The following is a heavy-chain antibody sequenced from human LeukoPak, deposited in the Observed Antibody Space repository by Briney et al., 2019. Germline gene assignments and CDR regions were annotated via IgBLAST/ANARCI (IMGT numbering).Heavy chain of an antibody. D-gene: IGHD3-3*01. J-gene: IGHJ3*02. Sequence: RPSETLSLTCTVSGGSISSGSYYWSWIRQPAGKGLEWIGRIYTSGSTNYNPSLKSRVTISVDTSKNQFSLKLSSVTAADTAVYYCARGPALFTMKDAFDIWGQGTMVTASS. CDR1: GGSISSGSYY. CDR2: IYTSGST. CDR3: ARGPALFTMKDAFDI. V-gene: IGHV4-61*02.